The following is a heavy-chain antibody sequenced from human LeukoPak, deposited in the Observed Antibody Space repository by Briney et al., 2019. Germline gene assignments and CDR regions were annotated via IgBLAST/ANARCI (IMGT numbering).Heavy chain of an antibody. CDR2: IYYSGRT. J-gene: IGHJ4*02. CDR1: GGTISSYY. Sequence: PSETLSLTCTVSGGTISSYYWSWIRQTPEKGLEWIGYIYYSGRTDYNPSLKSRVTISVDTSKNQFSLKLSPVTAADTAVYYCARGRWLQLPDYWGQGTLVTVSS. V-gene: IGHV4-59*01. CDR3: ARGRWLQLPDY. D-gene: IGHD5-24*01.